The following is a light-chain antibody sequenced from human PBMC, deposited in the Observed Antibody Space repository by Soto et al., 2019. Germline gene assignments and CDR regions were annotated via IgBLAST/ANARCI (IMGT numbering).Light chain of an antibody. CDR3: CSYAGSSTLV. J-gene: IGLJ1*01. Sequence: QSVLTQPPSVSGSPGQTITISCTGTSSDVGSYNLVSWYQQHPGKAPKLMIYEVSKRSSGVSNRFSGSKSGNTAALTISGVQADDEADYYCCSYAGSSTLVFGAGTKVTVL. V-gene: IGLV2-23*02. CDR2: EVS. CDR1: SSDVGSYNL.